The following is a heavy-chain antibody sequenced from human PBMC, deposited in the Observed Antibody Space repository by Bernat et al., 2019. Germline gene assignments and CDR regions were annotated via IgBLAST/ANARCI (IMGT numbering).Heavy chain of an antibody. Sequence: QVQLVESGGGVVQPGRSLRLSCAASGFSFRTYGMHWVRQAPGKGLEWVAVIWYDGGNKYSADSVKGRFTISRENSKNTLYLQMNSLRAEATAVYYYARDWGLYGIFDYWGQGTLVTVSS. CDR3: ARDWGLYGIFDY. CDR1: GFSFRTYG. V-gene: IGHV3-33*01. D-gene: IGHD3-16*01. CDR2: IWYDGGNK. J-gene: IGHJ4*02.